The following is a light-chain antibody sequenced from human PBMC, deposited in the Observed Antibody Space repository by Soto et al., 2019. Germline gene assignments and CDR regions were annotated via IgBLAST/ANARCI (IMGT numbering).Light chain of an antibody. CDR2: AAS. CDR1: QSVISSY. Sequence: DTVLTQFPDTLSLSPGDRASLSCRASQSVISSYLAWYQQKPGQAPRLLIYAASSRASDIPDRFTGSGSGTDFTLTISRLEPEDFAMYFCQQYATSPQTFGQGTKVDIK. V-gene: IGKV3-20*01. J-gene: IGKJ2*01. CDR3: QQYATSPQT.